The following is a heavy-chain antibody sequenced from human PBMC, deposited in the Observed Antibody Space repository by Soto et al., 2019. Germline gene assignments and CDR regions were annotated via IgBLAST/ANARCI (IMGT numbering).Heavy chain of an antibody. CDR1: GFTFSNAW. J-gene: IGHJ3*02. Sequence: GGSLRLSCAASGFTFSNAWMNWVRQAPGKGLEWVGRIKSKTDGGTTDYAAPVKGRFTISRDDSKNTLYLQMNSLKTEDTAVYYCTTAPNYDFWSGYYLTDAFDIWGQGTMVTVSS. D-gene: IGHD3-3*01. V-gene: IGHV3-15*07. CDR3: TTAPNYDFWSGYYLTDAFDI. CDR2: IKSKTDGGTT.